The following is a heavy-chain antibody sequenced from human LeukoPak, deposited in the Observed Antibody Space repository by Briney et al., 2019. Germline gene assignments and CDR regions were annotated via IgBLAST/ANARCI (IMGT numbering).Heavy chain of an antibody. J-gene: IGHJ4*02. Sequence: PGRSLRLSCAASGFTLSSYAMSWVRQAPGKGLEWVSGISGSGGSTNYADSVKGRFTISRDNSKNTLYLQMNSLRAEDTAVYYCAKDNRYDILTSFDYWGQGTLVTVSS. CDR1: GFTLSSYA. D-gene: IGHD3-9*01. V-gene: IGHV3-23*01. CDR3: AKDNRYDILTSFDY. CDR2: ISGSGGST.